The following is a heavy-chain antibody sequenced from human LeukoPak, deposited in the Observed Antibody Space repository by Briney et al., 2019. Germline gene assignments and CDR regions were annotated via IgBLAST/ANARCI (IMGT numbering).Heavy chain of an antibody. CDR3: AKRGVVIRVILVGFHKEAYYFDS. D-gene: IGHD3-22*01. CDR2: ISDCGGNT. CDR1: WIPLRKYA. Sequence: PGGPLPLPYSVSWIPLRKYAMIWVRQAPPRGLEWVASISDCGGNTKYADSVKGRLTISRDNSKNTLYLQMNSLRVEHTAVYFCAKRGVVIRVILVGFHKEAYYFDSWGQGVLVTVSS. V-gene: IGHV3-23*01. J-gene: IGHJ4*02.